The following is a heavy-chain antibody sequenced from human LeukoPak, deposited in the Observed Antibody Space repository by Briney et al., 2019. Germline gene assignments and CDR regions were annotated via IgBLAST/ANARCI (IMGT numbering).Heavy chain of an antibody. CDR3: AKGRWGLTINNFDI. Sequence: GGSLRLSCAASGFTLSSYAMSWVRQAPGKGLEWVSISDRGDSTHYADSVKGRFTISRDSSKNTLYLQMNSLRGEDTAVYYCAKGRWGLTINNFDIWGQGTMVTVSS. CDR1: GFTLSSYA. CDR2: SDRGDST. D-gene: IGHD3-9*01. J-gene: IGHJ3*02. V-gene: IGHV3-23*01.